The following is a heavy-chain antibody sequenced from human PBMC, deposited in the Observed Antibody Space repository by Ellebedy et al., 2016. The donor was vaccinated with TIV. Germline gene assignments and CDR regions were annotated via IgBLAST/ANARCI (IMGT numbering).Heavy chain of an antibody. D-gene: IGHD1-14*01. Sequence: GESLKISCAASGFSFSTYAMSWVRQAPGKGLEWVTGFIGSGGSTNYVDSVKGRFTISRDNSKNTLFLQMNSLRDEDTAVYYCARSPKDHIYHGMDVWGQGTTVTVSS. CDR1: GFSFSTYA. V-gene: IGHV3-23*01. CDR2: FIGSGGST. CDR3: ARSPKDHIYHGMDV. J-gene: IGHJ6*02.